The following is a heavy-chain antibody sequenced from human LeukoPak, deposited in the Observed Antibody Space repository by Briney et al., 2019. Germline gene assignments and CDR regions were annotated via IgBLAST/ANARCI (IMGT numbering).Heavy chain of an antibody. CDR3: ARDLRGYSGYDLPY. J-gene: IGHJ4*02. D-gene: IGHD5-12*01. CDR2: ISSSGTTI. Sequence: PGGPRNPPCEAPESPFGTSARNGVGKAQGRGLGGVSYISSSGTTISYAQSVKGRFTISRDNAKNSLYLQMNSLRAEDTAVYYCARDLRGYSGYDLPYWGQGTLVTVSS. CDR1: ESPFGTSA. V-gene: IGHV3-48*01.